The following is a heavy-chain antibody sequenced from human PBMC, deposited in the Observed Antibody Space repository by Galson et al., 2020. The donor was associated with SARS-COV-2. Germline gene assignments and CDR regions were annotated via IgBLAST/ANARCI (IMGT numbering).Heavy chain of an antibody. CDR1: GFTFSSYG. CDR3: AKAILDSSGWGDYMDV. Sequence: GGSLRLSCAASGFTFSSYGMHWVRQAPGKGLEWVAVIWYDGSNKYYADSVKGRFTISRDNSKNTLYLQMNSLRAEDTAVYYCAKAILDSSGWGDYMDVWGKGTTVTVSS. D-gene: IGHD6-19*01. J-gene: IGHJ6*03. V-gene: IGHV3-33*06. CDR2: IWYDGSNK.